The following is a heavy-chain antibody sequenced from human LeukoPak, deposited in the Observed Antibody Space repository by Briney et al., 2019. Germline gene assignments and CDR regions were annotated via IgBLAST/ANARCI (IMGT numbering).Heavy chain of an antibody. CDR2: ISYDGSNK. V-gene: IGHV3-30*18. CDR1: GFTFSSYG. J-gene: IGHJ5*02. D-gene: IGHD2-2*01. CDR3: AKEVVPAAMSNWFDP. Sequence: GGSLRLSCAASGFTFSSYGMHWVRQAPGKGLEWVAVISYDGSNKYYADSVEGRFTISRDNSKNTLYLQMNSLRAEDTAVYYCAKEVVPAAMSNWFDPWGQGTLVTVSS.